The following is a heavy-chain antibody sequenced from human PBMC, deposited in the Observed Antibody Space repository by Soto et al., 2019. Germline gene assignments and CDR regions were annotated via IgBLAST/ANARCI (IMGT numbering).Heavy chain of an antibody. D-gene: IGHD3-22*01. J-gene: IGHJ6*02. CDR2: ISPYNDDT. Sequence: AQLVQSGAEVKKTGASVKVSCKASGYSFSSYGITWVRQAPGQGLEWLGWISPYNDDTKYAQRLQGRVTMTTDTSTRTAYMDSRGLRSDDTAIYYCARGGYYDSSGARNYHYYGMDVWGQGTTVTVSS. CDR1: GYSFSSYG. V-gene: IGHV1-18*01. CDR3: ARGGYYDSSGARNYHYYGMDV.